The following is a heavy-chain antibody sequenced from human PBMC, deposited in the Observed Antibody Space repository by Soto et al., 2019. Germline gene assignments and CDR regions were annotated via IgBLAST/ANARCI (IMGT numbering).Heavy chain of an antibody. CDR2: ASYSGSP. D-gene: IGHD3-16*01. CDR3: ARQWGGDY. CDR1: GVSIGSHY. J-gene: IGHJ4*02. Sequence: QVQLQESGPGLVKPSETLSLTCTVSGVSIGSHYWSWIRQPPGEGLEWIGRASYSGSPSYNPSLQSRVTISIDTSKNQFSLKLTSVTAADTAVYYCARQWGGDYWGQGILVTVSS. V-gene: IGHV4-59*08.